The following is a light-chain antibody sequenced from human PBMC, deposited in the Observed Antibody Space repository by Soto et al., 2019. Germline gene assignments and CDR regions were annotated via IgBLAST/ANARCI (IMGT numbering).Light chain of an antibody. CDR3: QHYNSYSEA. J-gene: IGKJ1*01. V-gene: IGKV1-5*03. CDR2: KAS. Sequence: DIQMTQSPSTLSGSVGDRVTITCRASQTISSWLAWYQQKPGKAPKLLIYKASTLKSGVPSRFSGSGSGTEFTLTISSLQPADFATYDSQHYNSYSEAFDQGTKVELK. CDR1: QTISSW.